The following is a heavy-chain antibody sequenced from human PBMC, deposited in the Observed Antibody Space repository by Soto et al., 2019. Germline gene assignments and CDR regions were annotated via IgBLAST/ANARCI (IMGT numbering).Heavy chain of an antibody. V-gene: IGHV3-7*03. D-gene: IGHD6-19*01. J-gene: IGHJ4*02. CDR3: ARYFRGSGRYFFDY. Sequence: GGSLRLSCVASGFTFFSSFMSWVRQAPGKGLQWVANINQDGGGTYYVDSVEGRFTISRDNAKDSLYLQMNSLRGEDTAVYYCARYFRGSGRYFFDYWGQGTLVTVSS. CDR1: GFTFFSSF. CDR2: INQDGGGT.